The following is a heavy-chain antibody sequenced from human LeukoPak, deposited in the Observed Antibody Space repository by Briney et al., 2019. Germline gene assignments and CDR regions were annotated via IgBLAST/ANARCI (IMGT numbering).Heavy chain of an antibody. D-gene: IGHD5-18*01. CDR2: INHSGST. V-gene: IGHV4-34*01. Sequence: PSETLSLTCAVYGGSFSGYYWSWIRQPPGKGLEWIGEINHSGSTNYNPSLKSRVTISVDTSKNQFSLKLSSVTAADTAVYYCARVRVGAWIQLYTNYYYYMDVWGKGTTVTISS. CDR1: GGSFSGYY. J-gene: IGHJ6*03. CDR3: ARVRVGAWIQLYTNYYYYMDV.